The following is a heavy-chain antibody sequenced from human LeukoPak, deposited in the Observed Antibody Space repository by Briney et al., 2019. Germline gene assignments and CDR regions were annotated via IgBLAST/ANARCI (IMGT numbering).Heavy chain of an antibody. CDR1: GFPFIAYD. CDR3: VRGALPGDNWYFDL. V-gene: IGHV3-13*01. J-gene: IGHJ2*01. Sequence: GGSLRLSCATSGFPFIAYDMHWVRQAPGKGLEWVSAFGSAGDTYYPGAVKGRFIISRDYATNSLFLQMNSLRAGDTSVYFCVRGALPGDNWYFDLWGRGTLVIVSS. CDR2: FGSAGDT.